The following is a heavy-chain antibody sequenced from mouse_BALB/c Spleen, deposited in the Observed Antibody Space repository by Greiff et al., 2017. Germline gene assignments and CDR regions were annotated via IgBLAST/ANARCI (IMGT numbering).Heavy chain of an antibody. CDR2: IRSKSNNYAT. Sequence: EVNLVESGGGLVQPKGSLKLSCAASGFTFNTYAMNWVRQAPGKGLEWVARIRSKSNNYATYYADSVKDRFTISRDDSQSMLYLQMNNLKTEDTAMYYCVRRGWDVGAMDYWGQGTSVTVSS. J-gene: IGHJ4*01. D-gene: IGHD4-1*01. V-gene: IGHV10-1*02. CDR3: VRRGWDVGAMDY. CDR1: GFTFNTYA.